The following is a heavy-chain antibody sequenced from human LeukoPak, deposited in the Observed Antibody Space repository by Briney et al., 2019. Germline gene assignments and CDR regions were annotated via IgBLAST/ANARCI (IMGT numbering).Heavy chain of an antibody. Sequence: SETLSLTCTVSGGSISSGGYYWSWIRQHPGKGLEWIGYIYYSGSTYYNPSLKSRVTISVDTSKNQFSLKLSPVTAADTAVYYCARDGGNYYGLDVWGQGTTVTVSS. CDR1: GGSISSGGYY. CDR2: IYYSGST. V-gene: IGHV4-31*03. CDR3: ARDGGNYYGLDV. J-gene: IGHJ6*02. D-gene: IGHD1-14*01.